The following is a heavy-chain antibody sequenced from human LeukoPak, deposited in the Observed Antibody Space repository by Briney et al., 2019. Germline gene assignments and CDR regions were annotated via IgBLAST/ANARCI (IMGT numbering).Heavy chain of an antibody. V-gene: IGHV4-34*01. Sequence: SETLSLTCAVYGGSFSGYYWSWIRQPPGKGLEWIGEINHSGSTNYNPSLKSRVTISVDTSKNQFSLKLGSVTAADTAVYYCARGRRWWGLWLEYYFDYWGQGTLVTVSP. D-gene: IGHD3-10*01. CDR2: INHSGST. J-gene: IGHJ4*02. CDR3: ARGRRWWGLWLEYYFDY. CDR1: GGSFSGYY.